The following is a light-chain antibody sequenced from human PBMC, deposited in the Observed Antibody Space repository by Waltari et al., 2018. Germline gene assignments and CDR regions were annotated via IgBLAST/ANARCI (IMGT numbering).Light chain of an antibody. CDR1: QSISSH. Sequence: ETVMTQSPATLSAFPGERVTLSCGASQSISSHLAWYQQKPGQPPRLVIYSASSRATGGPVRFSGSGSGTDFTLTISSLQSEDFAVYYCQQYNNWPLTFGGGTKVEL. V-gene: IGKV3-15*01. CDR3: QQYNNWPLT. CDR2: SAS. J-gene: IGKJ4*01.